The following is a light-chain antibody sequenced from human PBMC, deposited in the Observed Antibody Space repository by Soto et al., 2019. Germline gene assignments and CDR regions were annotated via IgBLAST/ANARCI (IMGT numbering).Light chain of an antibody. CDR1: QSISSY. Sequence: DIQMTQSPSSLSASVGDRVTITCRASQSISSYLNWYQQKPGKAPKLLIYAASSLQSGLPSRFXGSASGTDFTLPISSLQPEDFATYYCQQSYSTLRFTFGPGTKVDIK. CDR3: QQSYSTLRFT. CDR2: AAS. J-gene: IGKJ3*01. V-gene: IGKV1-39*01.